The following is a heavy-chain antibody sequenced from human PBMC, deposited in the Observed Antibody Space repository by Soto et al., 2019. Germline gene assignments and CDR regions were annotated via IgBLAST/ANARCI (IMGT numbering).Heavy chain of an antibody. CDR2: IGDGEGGTP. Sequence: EVQLLESGGGLVQPGGSLRLSCATSGFTFSNYAMTWVRQAPGKGPEWVSRIGDGEGGTPRYADSVKGRFTISRDNTKNTLYLQMNDLRVEDTATYYCVKGYCGGGNCYDLDIWLDPWGQGTLVTVSS. D-gene: IGHD2-15*01. V-gene: IGHV3-23*01. CDR3: VKGYCGGGNCYDLDIWLDP. CDR1: GFTFSNYA. J-gene: IGHJ5*02.